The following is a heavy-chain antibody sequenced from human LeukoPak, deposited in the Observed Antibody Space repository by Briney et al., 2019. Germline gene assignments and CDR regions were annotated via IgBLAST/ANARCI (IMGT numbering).Heavy chain of an antibody. CDR3: AREGVAVAGTDY. D-gene: IGHD6-19*01. CDR2: ISSSGSTI. J-gene: IGHJ4*02. CDR1: GFTFSSYE. Sequence: GGSLRLSCAASGFTFSSYEMNWVRQAPGKGLEWVSYISSSGSTIYYADSVKGRFTISRDNAKNSLYLQMNSLRAEDTAVYYCAREGVAVAGTDYWGQGTLVTVSS. V-gene: IGHV3-48*03.